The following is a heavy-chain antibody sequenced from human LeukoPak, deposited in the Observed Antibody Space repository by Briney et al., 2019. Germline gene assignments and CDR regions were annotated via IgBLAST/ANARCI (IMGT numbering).Heavy chain of an antibody. V-gene: IGHV4-59*11. CDR2: IYYSGST. J-gene: IGHJ4*02. Sequence: SETLSLTCTVSGGSISSHYWSWIRQPPGKGLEWIGYIYYSGSTNYNPSLKSRVTISVDTSKNQFSLKLSSVTAADTAVYYCARAYDFWSGYYPPVSFDYWGQGTLVTVSS. D-gene: IGHD3-3*01. CDR1: GGSISSHY. CDR3: ARAYDFWSGYYPPVSFDY.